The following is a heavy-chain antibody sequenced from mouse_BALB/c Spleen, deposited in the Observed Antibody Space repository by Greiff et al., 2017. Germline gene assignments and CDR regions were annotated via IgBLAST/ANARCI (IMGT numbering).Heavy chain of an antibody. CDR3: ARSGYYYGSTFDY. V-gene: IGHV5-17*02. CDR2: ISSGSSTI. CDR1: GFTFSSFG. J-gene: IGHJ2*01. Sequence: EVKLVESGGGLVQPGGSRKLSCAASGFTFSSFGMHWVRQAPEKGLEWVAYISSGSSTIYYADTVKGRFTISRDNPKNTLFLQMTSLRSEDTAMYYCARSGYYYGSTFDYWGQGTTLTVSS. D-gene: IGHD1-1*01.